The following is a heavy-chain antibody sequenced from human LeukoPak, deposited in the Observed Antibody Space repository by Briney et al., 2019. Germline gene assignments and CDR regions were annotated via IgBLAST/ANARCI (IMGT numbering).Heavy chain of an antibody. CDR2: ISNSGSNL. CDR1: GFTFTTYG. V-gene: IGHV3-21*01. Sequence: GGSLRLSCSASGFTFTTYGMNWVRQAPGKGLEWVASISNSGSNLYYADSVKGRFTMSRDNAKNSLHLQMDSLRAEDTAVYYCARGHSLDYWGQGNLVTVSS. CDR3: ARGHSLDY. J-gene: IGHJ4*02. D-gene: IGHD2-21*01.